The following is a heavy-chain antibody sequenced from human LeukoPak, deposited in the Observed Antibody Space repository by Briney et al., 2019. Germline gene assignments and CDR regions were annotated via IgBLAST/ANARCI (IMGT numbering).Heavy chain of an antibody. CDR3: ARDLYCSGGSCYHGDAFDI. Sequence: GRSLRLSCAASGFTFSSYGMHWVRQAPGKGLEWVAVIWYDGSNKYYADSVKGRFTISRDNSKNTLYLQMNSLRAEDTAVYYCARDLYCSGGSCYHGDAFDIWGQGTMVTVSS. CDR2: IWYDGSNK. D-gene: IGHD2-15*01. J-gene: IGHJ3*02. V-gene: IGHV3-33*01. CDR1: GFTFSSYG.